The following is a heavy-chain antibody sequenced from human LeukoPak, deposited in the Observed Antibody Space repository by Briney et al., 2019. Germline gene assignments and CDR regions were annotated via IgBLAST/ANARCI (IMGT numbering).Heavy chain of an antibody. CDR3: ARVEMYSSSWYENYYGMDV. D-gene: IGHD6-13*01. J-gene: IGHJ6*02. CDR2: INSDGSST. Sequence: GGSLRLSCAASGFTFSSYWMHWVRQAPGKGLVWVSRINSDGSSTSYADSVKGRFTISRDNAKNTLYLQMNSLRAEDTAVYYCARVEMYSSSWYENYYGMDVWGQGTTVTVSS. V-gene: IGHV3-74*01. CDR1: GFTFSSYW.